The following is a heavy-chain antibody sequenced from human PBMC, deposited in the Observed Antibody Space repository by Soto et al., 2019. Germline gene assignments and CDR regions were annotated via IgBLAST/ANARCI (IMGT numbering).Heavy chain of an antibody. CDR3: AKYSEAYPVYNGQHL. D-gene: IGHD1-26*01. Sequence: EVRLLESGGALVPPGGSLRLSCVASGFPFSDSAMNWVRQAPGKGLEWVSIIAATSDEEYYAESVKGRFTSSRDNSKNTLYLQMNALRATEKATNYWAKYSEAYPVYNGQHLWGQGTKVIVSS. CDR1: GFPFSDSA. J-gene: IGHJ6*01. V-gene: IGHV3-23*01. CDR2: IAATSDEE.